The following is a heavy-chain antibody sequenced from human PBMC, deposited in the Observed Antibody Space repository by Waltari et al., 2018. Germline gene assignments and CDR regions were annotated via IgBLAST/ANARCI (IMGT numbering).Heavy chain of an antibody. CDR1: GFTFDDYA. CDR3: AKSGLTGTRPYNWFDP. J-gene: IGHJ5*02. CDR2: ISWNSGSI. V-gene: IGHV3-9*01. Sequence: EVQLVESGGGLVQPGRSLRLSCAASGFTFDDYAMTWVRQAPGKGLEWVSGISWNSGSIGYADSVKGRFTISRDNAKNSLYLQMNSLRAEDTALYYCAKSGLTGTRPYNWFDPWGQGTLVTVSS. D-gene: IGHD1-20*01.